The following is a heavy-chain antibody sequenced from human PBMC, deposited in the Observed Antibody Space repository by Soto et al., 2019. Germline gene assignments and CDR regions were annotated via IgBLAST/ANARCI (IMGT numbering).Heavy chain of an antibody. CDR3: ARCRLRFLEWLLFDHDYYMDV. CDR2: INSDGSST. V-gene: IGHV3-74*01. J-gene: IGHJ6*03. D-gene: IGHD3-3*01. CDR1: GFTFSSYW. Sequence: GGSLRLSCAASGFTFSSYWMHWVRQAPGKGLVWVSRINSDGSSTSYADSVKGRFTISRDNAKNTLYLQMNSLRAEDTAVYYCARCRLRFLEWLLFDHDYYMDVWGKGTTVTVSS.